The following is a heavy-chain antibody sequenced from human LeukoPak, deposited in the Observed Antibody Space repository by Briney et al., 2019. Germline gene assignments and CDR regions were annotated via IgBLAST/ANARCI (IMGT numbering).Heavy chain of an antibody. V-gene: IGHV1-8*01. CDR1: GYTFTSYD. CDR2: MNPNSGNT. CDR3: ARARYCSGGSCYSFGFDY. D-gene: IGHD2-15*01. J-gene: IGHJ4*02. Sequence: ASVKVSCQASGYTFTSYDINWVRQATGQGLEWMGWMNPNSGNTGYAQKFQGRVTMTRNTSISTAYMELSSLRSEDTAVYYCARARYCSGGSCYSFGFDYWGQGTLVTVSS.